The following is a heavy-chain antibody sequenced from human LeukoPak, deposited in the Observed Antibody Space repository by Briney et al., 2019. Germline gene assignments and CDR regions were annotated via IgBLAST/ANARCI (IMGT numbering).Heavy chain of an antibody. CDR2: IYHSGST. Sequence: SETLSLTCTVFGGSISSYYWSWIRQPPGKGLEWIGSIYHSGSTYYNPSLKSRVTISVDTSKNQFSLKLSSVTAADTAVYYCARESVVVVAYWGQGTLVTVSS. D-gene: IGHD2-15*01. V-gene: IGHV4-38-2*02. J-gene: IGHJ4*02. CDR1: GGSISSYY. CDR3: ARESVVVVAY.